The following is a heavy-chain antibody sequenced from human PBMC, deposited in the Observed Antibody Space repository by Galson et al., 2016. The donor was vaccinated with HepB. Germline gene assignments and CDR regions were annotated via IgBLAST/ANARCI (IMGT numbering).Heavy chain of an antibody. D-gene: IGHD3-3*01. CDR1: GFSVSRKF. CDR3: THCFDYDDYDSWSGYNFDQ. CDR2: VYAGGDENFAET. V-gene: IGHV3-53*01. J-gene: IGHJ5*02. Sequence: SLRLSCAASGFSVSRKFMSWVRQTPGKRLEWVAVVYAGGDENFAETYYAGSVKGRFTVSRDISRNTLSLQMNNLRADDTAVYYCTHCFDYDDYDSWSGYNFDQWGQGTLVTVSS.